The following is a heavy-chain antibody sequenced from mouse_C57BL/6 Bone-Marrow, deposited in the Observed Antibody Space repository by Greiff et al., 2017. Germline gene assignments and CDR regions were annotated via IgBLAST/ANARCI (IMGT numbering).Heavy chain of an antibody. J-gene: IGHJ4*01. CDR2: IDPSDSYT. V-gene: IGHV1-59*01. CDR1: GYTFTSYW. CDR3: ARSEYYGSSYAFCYAMDY. D-gene: IGHD1-1*01. Sequence: QVQLQQSGAELVRPGTSVKLSCKASGYTFTSYWMHWVKQRPGQGLEWIGVIDPSDSYTNYNQKFKGKATLTVDTSSSTAYMQLSSLTSEDSAVXYCARSEYYGSSYAFCYAMDYWGQGTSVTVSS.